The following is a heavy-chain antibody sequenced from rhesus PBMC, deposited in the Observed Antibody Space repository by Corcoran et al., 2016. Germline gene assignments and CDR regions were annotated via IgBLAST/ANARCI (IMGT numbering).Heavy chain of an antibody. CDR1: GFSISPSVTG. J-gene: IGHJ4*01. D-gene: IGHD3-28*01. CDR2: IYWNDSK. V-gene: IGHV2-95*01. CDR3: ARVLNYYESGYHNLFDY. Sequence: QVTLKDSVPALVKPTQTLTLTSTFSGFSISPSVTGLGWIRPPPRTPLELLASIYWNDSKYYSTSLKSRLTISKDTSKNQVVLTMTNMDPVETATYYCARVLNYYESGYHNLFDYWGQGVRVTVSS.